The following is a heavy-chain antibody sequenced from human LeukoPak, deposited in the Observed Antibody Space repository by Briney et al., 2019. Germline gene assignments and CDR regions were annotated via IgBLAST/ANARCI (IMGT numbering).Heavy chain of an antibody. D-gene: IGHD6-13*01. Sequence: SETLSLTCAVYGGSFSGYYWSWIRQPPGKGLEWIGEINHSGSTNYNPSLKSRVTISVDTSKNQFSLKLSSVTAADAAVYYCARAHSSSWFDYWGQGTLVTVSS. CDR1: GGSFSGYY. J-gene: IGHJ4*02. CDR2: INHSGST. CDR3: ARAHSSSWFDY. V-gene: IGHV4-34*01.